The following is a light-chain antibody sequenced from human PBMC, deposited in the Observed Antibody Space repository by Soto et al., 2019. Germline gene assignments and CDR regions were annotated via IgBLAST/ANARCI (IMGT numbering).Light chain of an antibody. CDR2: GAS. V-gene: IGKV3-20*01. J-gene: IGKJ1*01. Sequence: EIVVTQSAGTLSLSPGERATLSCRASHSISSSYLGWYQQKPGQAPRLLIYGASSRATGIPDRFSGSGSGTDFTLIISRLEPEDFAVYYCQQYGTSRTWTFGQGTKVDI. CDR1: HSISSSY. CDR3: QQYGTSRTWT.